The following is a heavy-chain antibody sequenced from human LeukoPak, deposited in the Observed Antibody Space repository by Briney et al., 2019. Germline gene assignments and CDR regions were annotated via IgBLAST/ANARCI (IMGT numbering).Heavy chain of an antibody. V-gene: IGHV4-4*07. CDR3: ARGRSYGDSYYYYYMDV. J-gene: IGHJ6*03. Sequence: SETLSLTCTVSGGSISTFYWSWIRQPAGKGLEWIGRIFTTGNTNYNPSLKSRVTMSVDTSKNQFSLKLSSVTAADTAMYYCARGRSYGDSYYYYYMDVWGKGTTVTISS. D-gene: IGHD4-17*01. CDR1: GGSISTFY. CDR2: IFTTGNT.